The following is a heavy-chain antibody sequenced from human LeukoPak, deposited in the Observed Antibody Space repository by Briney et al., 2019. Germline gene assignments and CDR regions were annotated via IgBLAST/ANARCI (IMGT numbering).Heavy chain of an antibody. Sequence: SETLSLTCTVSGYSISSGYYWGWIRQPPGKGLEWIGSIYHSGSTYYNPSLKSRVTISVDTSKNQFSLKLSSVTAVDMAVYYCARVGGQDPFITPLRYFDYWGQGTLVTVSS. CDR3: ARVGGQDPFITPLRYFDY. D-gene: IGHD3-22*01. CDR1: GYSISSGYY. V-gene: IGHV4-38-2*02. J-gene: IGHJ4*02. CDR2: IYHSGST.